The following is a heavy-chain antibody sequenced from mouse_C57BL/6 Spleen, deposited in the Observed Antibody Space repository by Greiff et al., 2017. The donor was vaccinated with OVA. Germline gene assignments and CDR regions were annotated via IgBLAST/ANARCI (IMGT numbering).Heavy chain of an antibody. Sequence: QVQLQQPGAELVMPGASVKLSCKASGYTFTSYWMHWVKQRPGQGLEWIGEIDPSDSYTNYNQKFKGKSTLTVDKSSSTAYMQLSSLTSEDSAVYYCARLHLRLYAMDYWGQGTSVTVSS. CDR3: ARLHLRLYAMDY. J-gene: IGHJ4*01. V-gene: IGHV1-69*01. CDR1: GYTFTSYW. CDR2: IDPSDSYT. D-gene: IGHD3-2*02.